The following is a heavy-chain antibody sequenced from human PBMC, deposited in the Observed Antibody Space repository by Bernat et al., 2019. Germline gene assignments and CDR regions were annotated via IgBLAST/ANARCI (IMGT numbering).Heavy chain of an antibody. D-gene: IGHD5-12*01. V-gene: IGHV3-66*02. CDR1: GFTVSSNY. J-gene: IGHJ4*02. Sequence: EVQLVESGGGLVQPGGSLRLSCAASGFTVSSNYMSWVRQAPGKGLEWVSVIYSGGSTYYADSVKGRFTISRDNSKNTLYLQMNSLRAEDTAVYYCARDGGYDPGWYFDYWGQGTLVTVSS. CDR3: ARDGGYDPGWYFDY. CDR2: IYSGGST.